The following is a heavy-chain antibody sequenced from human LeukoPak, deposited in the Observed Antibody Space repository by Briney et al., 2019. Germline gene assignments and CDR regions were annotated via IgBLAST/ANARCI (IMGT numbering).Heavy chain of an antibody. CDR1: GGSISSSSYY. V-gene: IGHV4-39*07. CDR2: IYYSGST. Sequence: PSETLSLTCTVSGGSISSSSYYWGWIRQPPGKGLEWIGSIYYSGSTYYNPSLKSRVTISVDTSKNQFSLKLSSVTAADTAVYYCARVRVPCSGGSCYSWGAGGDIWGQGTMVTVSS. J-gene: IGHJ3*02. CDR3: ARVRVPCSGGSCYSWGAGGDI. D-gene: IGHD2-15*01.